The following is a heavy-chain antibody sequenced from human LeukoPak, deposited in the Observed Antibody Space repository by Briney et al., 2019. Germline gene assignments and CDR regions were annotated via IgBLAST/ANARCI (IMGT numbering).Heavy chain of an antibody. CDR1: GGTFSSYA. V-gene: IGHV1-69*05. J-gene: IGHJ4*02. CDR2: IIPIFGTA. Sequence: SVKVSCKASGGTFSSYAISWVRQAPGQGLEWMGGIIPIFGTANYAQKFQGRVTITTDESTSTAYMELSSLRSEDTAVYYCASIPQKQWLRFYWGQGTLVTVSS. CDR3: ASIPQKQWLRFY. D-gene: IGHD6-19*01.